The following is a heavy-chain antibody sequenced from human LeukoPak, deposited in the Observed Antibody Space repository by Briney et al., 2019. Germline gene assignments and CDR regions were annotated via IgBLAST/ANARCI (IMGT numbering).Heavy chain of an antibody. J-gene: IGHJ4*02. Sequence: GGSLRLSRAASGFTFSSYCMHWVRQAPGRGLEWVAFIRFDGSYKDFADSVKGRFTISRDKSKNTLYLQMNSLRAEDAATYYCAKVDSFACTSTTCYFDYWGQGTLVTVSS. D-gene: IGHD2/OR15-2a*01. CDR2: IRFDGSYK. V-gene: IGHV3-30*02. CDR3: AKVDSFACTSTTCYFDY. CDR1: GFTFSSYC.